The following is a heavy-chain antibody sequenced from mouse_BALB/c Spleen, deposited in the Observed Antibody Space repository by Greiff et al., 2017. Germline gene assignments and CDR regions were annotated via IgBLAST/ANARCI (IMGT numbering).Heavy chain of an antibody. Sequence: VKLMESGPGLVAPSQSLSITCTVSGFSLTSYGVHWVRQPPGKGLEWLGVIWAGGSTNYNSALMSRLSISKDNSKSQVFLKMNSLQTDDTAMYYCARVYDYDEGGYFDYWGQGTTLTVSS. CDR2: IWAGGST. CDR1: GFSLTSYG. D-gene: IGHD2-4*01. J-gene: IGHJ2*01. CDR3: ARVYDYDEGGYFDY. V-gene: IGHV2-9*02.